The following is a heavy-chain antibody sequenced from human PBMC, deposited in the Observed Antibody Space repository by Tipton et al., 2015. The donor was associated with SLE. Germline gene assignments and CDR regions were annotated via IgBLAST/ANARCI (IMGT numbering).Heavy chain of an antibody. Sequence: TLSLTCTVSGGSISSYYWSWIRQPPGKGLEWIGYIYYSGSTNYNPSLKSRVTISVDTSKNQFSLKLSSVTAADTAVYYRARVARDGYKSGFDYWGQGTLVTVSS. D-gene: IGHD5-24*01. CDR3: ARVARDGYKSGFDY. V-gene: IGHV4-59*01. J-gene: IGHJ4*02. CDR2: IYYSGST. CDR1: GGSISSYY.